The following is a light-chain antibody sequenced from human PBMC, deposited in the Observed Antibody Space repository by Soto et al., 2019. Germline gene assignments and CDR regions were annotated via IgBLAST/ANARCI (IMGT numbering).Light chain of an antibody. CDR1: SSDVGKYNL. CDR2: DGS. Sequence: QSALTQPASVSGSPGQSITISCTGTSSDVGKYNLVSWYQQHPGKAPKLMIYDGSKRPSGISNRFSGSKSGNTASLTISGLQAEDEGDYYCCSYAGTYTFVFGGGTKLTVL. CDR3: CSYAGTYTFV. V-gene: IGLV2-23*01. J-gene: IGLJ2*01.